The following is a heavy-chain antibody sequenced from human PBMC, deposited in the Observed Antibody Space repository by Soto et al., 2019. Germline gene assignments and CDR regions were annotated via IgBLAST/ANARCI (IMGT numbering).Heavy chain of an antibody. CDR3: TIGSWSGEVFDI. J-gene: IGHJ3*02. Sequence: ASVKVSCKASGYTFTSYYMHWVRQAPGQGLEWMGIINPSGGSTSYAQKFQGRVTMTRDTSTSTVHMELSSLRSEDTALYYCTIGSWSGEVFDIWGQGTMVTVS. CDR1: GYTFTSYY. V-gene: IGHV1-46*01. CDR2: INPSGGST. D-gene: IGHD2-21*01.